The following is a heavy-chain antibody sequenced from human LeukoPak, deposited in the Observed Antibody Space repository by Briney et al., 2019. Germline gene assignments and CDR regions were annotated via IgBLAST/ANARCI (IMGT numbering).Heavy chain of an antibody. CDR3: AKDLGSSGWLLFDY. J-gene: IGHJ4*02. D-gene: IGHD6-19*01. CDR1: GFTLSSYA. CDR2: ISGSGGST. Sequence: GGSLRLSCAASGFTLSSYAMSWVPQDPGKGLEWVSAISGSGGSTYYADSVKGRFAISRDNSKNTLYLQMNSLRAEDTAVCYCAKDLGSSGWLLFDYWGQGTLVTVSS. V-gene: IGHV3-23*01.